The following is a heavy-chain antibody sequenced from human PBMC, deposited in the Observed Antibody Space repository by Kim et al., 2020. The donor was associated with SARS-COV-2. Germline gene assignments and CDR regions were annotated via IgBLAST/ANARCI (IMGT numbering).Heavy chain of an antibody. V-gene: IGHV6-1*01. J-gene: IGHJ4*02. D-gene: IGHD3-10*01. CDR2: TYYRSKWYN. Sequence: SETLSLTCAISGDSVSSNSAAWNWIRQSPSRGLEWLGRTYYRSKWYNDYAVSVKSRITINPDTSKNQFSLQLNSVTPEDTAVYYCARTGDSGSTFTYYFDYWGQGTLVTVSS. CDR1: GDSVSSNSAA. CDR3: ARTGDSGSTFTYYFDY.